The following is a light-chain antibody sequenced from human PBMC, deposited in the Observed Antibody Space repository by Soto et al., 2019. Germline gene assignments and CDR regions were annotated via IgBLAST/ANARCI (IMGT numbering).Light chain of an antibody. CDR1: QDITNY. CDR2: AAT. CDR3: QQSYSMPLT. J-gene: IGKJ5*01. V-gene: IGKV1-39*01. Sequence: DIQMTQSPSSLSASVGDRVSITCRASQDITNYLSWYQSKPGKAPKLLIFAATRVQSGVPSRFSGRGSGSEFTLIISSLQREDFATYFCQQSYSMPLTFGQGTRLEIK.